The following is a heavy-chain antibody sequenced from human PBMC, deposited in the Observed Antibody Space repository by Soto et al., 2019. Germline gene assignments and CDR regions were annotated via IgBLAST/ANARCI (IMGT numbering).Heavy chain of an antibody. CDR2: ISYDGSNK. CDR3: ARDGPYDFWSGYFQGYYGMDV. CDR1: GFTFSSYA. V-gene: IGHV3-30-3*01. Sequence: PGGSLRLSCAASGFTFSSYAMHWVRQAPGKGLEWVAVISYDGSNKYYADSVKGRFTISRDNSKNTLYLQMNSLRAEDTAVYYCARDGPYDFWSGYFQGYYGMDVWGQGTTVTVSS. J-gene: IGHJ6*02. D-gene: IGHD3-3*01.